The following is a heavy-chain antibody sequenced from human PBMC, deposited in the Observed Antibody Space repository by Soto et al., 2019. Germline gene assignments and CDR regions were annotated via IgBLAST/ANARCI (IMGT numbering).Heavy chain of an antibody. CDR2: FIPFFGTA. CDR1: GGTFSSYA. V-gene: IGHV1-69*13. Sequence: SVKVSCKASGGTFSSYAISWVRQAPGQGLDWMGGFIPFFGTANYAQKFQGRVTITADESTSTAYMELSSLRSEDTAVYYCARYRIAAAGTPRASFDYWGQGTLVTVSS. CDR3: ARYRIAAAGTPRASFDY. D-gene: IGHD6-13*01. J-gene: IGHJ4*02.